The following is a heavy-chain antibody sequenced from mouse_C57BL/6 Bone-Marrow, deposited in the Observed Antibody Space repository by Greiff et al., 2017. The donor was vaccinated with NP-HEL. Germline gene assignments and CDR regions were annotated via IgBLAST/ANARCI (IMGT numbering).Heavy chain of an antibody. Sequence: DVHLVESGGGLVKPGGSLKLSCAASGFTFSSYAMSWVRQTPEKRLEWVATISDGGSYTYYPDNVKGRFTISRDNAKNNLYLQMSHLKSEDTAMYYCARDEPDYWGQGTTLTVSS. J-gene: IGHJ2*01. V-gene: IGHV5-4*01. CDR2: ISDGGSYT. CDR3: ARDEPDY. CDR1: GFTFSSYA.